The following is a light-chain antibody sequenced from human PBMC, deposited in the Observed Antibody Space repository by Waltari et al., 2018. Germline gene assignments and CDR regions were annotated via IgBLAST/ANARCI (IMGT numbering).Light chain of an antibody. J-gene: IGLJ1*01. CDR3: QSYDSSHYV. CDR1: SSNIGAGYD. V-gene: IGLV1-40*01. CDR2: GNS. Sequence: QSVLTQPPSVSGAPGQRVTIPCTGSSSNIGAGYDVHWYQQLPGTAPKLLIHGNSNRPSGVPDRFSGSKSGTSASLAITGLQAEDEADYYCQSYDSSHYVFGTGTKVTVL.